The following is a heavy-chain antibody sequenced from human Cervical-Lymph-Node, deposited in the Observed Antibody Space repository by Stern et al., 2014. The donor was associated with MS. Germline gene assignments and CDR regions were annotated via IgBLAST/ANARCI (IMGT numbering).Heavy chain of an antibody. CDR3: ARVCNGDVCKNFDY. Sequence: QVQLVQSGAELKKPGASVKVSCTTSGYTFTGYQMHWVRQAPGQGLEWMGRISPNDGDASYAQKFQGRVTMTRDTSINTAYMELSSLRSDDTAVYYCARVCNGDVCKNFDYWGQGTLVTVSS. CDR1: GYTFTGYQ. V-gene: IGHV1-2*02. J-gene: IGHJ4*02. D-gene: IGHD2-21*02. CDR2: ISPNDGDA.